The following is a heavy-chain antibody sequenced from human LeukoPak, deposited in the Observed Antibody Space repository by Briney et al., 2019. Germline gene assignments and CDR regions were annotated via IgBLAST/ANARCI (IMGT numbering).Heavy chain of an antibody. J-gene: IGHJ3*02. CDR1: GFTFSSYE. D-gene: IGHD2-2*01. Sequence: GGSLRLSCAASGFTFSSYEMNWVRQAPGEGLEWVSYISSSGSTIYYADSVKGRFTISRDNAKNSLYLQMNSLRAEDTAVYYCARVRACSSTSCYPYDAFDIWGQGTMVTVSS. CDR3: ARVRACSSTSCYPYDAFDI. CDR2: ISSSGSTI. V-gene: IGHV3-48*03.